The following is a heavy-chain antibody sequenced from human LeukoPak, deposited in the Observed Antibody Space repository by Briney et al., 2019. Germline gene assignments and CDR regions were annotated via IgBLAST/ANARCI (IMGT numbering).Heavy chain of an antibody. CDR3: ARDRKGIPFFEY. V-gene: IGHV1-2*02. D-gene: IGHD1-14*01. CDR1: GYTFTGYY. CDR2: INPNSGGT. Sequence: ASVKVSCKASGYTFTGYYMHWVRQAPGQGLEWMGWINPNSGGTNYAQKFQGRVTMTRDTSISTAYMELSRLRSDDTAVYYCARDRKGIPFFEYWGQGTLVTVSS. J-gene: IGHJ4*02.